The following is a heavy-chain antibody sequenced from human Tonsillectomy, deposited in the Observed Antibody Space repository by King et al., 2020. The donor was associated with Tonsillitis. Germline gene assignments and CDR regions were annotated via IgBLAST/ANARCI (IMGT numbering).Heavy chain of an antibody. Sequence: VQLQESGPGLVKPSETLSLTCTVSGGSISSYYWSWIRQPPGKGLEWIGYIYYSGSTNYNPSLKSRVTISVDTSKNQFSLKLSSVTAADTAVYYCASDSRQQLAGGWFDPWGQGTLVTVSS. CDR2: IYYSGST. CDR3: ASDSRQQLAGGWFDP. J-gene: IGHJ5*02. CDR1: GGSISSYY. D-gene: IGHD6-13*01. V-gene: IGHV4-59*01.